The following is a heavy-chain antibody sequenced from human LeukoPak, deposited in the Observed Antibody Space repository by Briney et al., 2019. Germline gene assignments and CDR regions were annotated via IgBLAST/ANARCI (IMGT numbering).Heavy chain of an antibody. CDR1: GFILSQYG. D-gene: IGHD2-21*02. V-gene: IGHV3-21*05. CDR2: IRYTSET. Sequence: GGSLRLSCAASGFILSQYGFNWVRQAPGKGLEWVSHIRYTSETFYADSVKGRFTISRDNAKNSLYLQMNSLRAEDTAVYYCARDLRYPYCGGDCYAQPDYWGQGTLVTVSS. CDR3: ARDLRYPYCGGDCYAQPDY. J-gene: IGHJ4*02.